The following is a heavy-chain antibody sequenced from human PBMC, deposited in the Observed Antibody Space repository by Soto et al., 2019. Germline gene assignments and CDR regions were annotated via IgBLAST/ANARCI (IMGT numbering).Heavy chain of an antibody. J-gene: IGHJ4*02. CDR1: GFTFTSAA. CDR3: AANRKESGDASSGYWD. V-gene: IGHV1-58*01. CDR2: IVVGSGNT. Sequence: SVKVSCKASGFTFTSAAVQWVRQARGQRLEWIGWIVVGSGNTNYAQKFQERVTITRDMSTSTAYMELSSLRSEDTAVYYCAANRKESGDASSGYWDWGQGTLVTVPS. D-gene: IGHD3-22*01.